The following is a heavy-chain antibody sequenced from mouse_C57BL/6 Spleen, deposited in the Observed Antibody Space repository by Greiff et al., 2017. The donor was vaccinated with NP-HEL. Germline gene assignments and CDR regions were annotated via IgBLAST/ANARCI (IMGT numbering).Heavy chain of an antibody. D-gene: IGHD1-1*01. CDR3: AIYYYGSSHV. CDR1: GYAFSSSW. V-gene: IGHV1-82*01. CDR2: IYPGDGDT. Sequence: QVQLKESGPELVKPGASVKISCKASGYAFSSSWMNWVKQRPGKGLEWIGRIYPGDGDTNYNGKFKDKATLTVDKSSSTAYMQLSSLTSEDSAVYYCAIYYYGSSHVWGTGTTVTVSS. J-gene: IGHJ1*03.